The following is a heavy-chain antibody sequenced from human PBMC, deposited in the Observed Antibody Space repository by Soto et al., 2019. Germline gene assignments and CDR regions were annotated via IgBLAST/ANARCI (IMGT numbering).Heavy chain of an antibody. CDR1: GVTFSSYA. Sequence: PXGSLILSCSAAGVTFSSYAMSWVRQAPGKGLDWVSAISGSGGSTYYADSVKGRFTISRDNSKNTLYLQMNSLRAEDTAVYYCAKAAGKNDYWGQGALVTVSS. CDR3: AKAAGKNDY. CDR2: ISGSGGST. V-gene: IGHV3-23*01. J-gene: IGHJ4*02.